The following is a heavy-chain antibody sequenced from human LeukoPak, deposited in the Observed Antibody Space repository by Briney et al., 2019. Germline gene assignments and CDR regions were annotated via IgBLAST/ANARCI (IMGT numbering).Heavy chain of an antibody. J-gene: IGHJ5*02. CDR3: AKGRYSNYETMYNWFDP. CDR2: ISGSGGST. D-gene: IGHD4-4*01. Sequence: GGSLRLSCAASGFTFSSYAMSWVRQAPGKGLEWVSAISGSGGSTYYADSVKGRFTISRDNSKNTLYLQMNSLRAEDTAVYYCAKGRYSNYETMYNWFDPWGQGTLVTVSS. CDR1: GFTFSSYA. V-gene: IGHV3-23*01.